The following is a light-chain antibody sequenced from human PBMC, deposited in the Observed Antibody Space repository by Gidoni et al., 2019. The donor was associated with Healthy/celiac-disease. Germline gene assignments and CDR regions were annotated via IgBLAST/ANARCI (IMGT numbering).Light chain of an antibody. CDR2: KAS. J-gene: IGKJ1*01. CDR3: QQYNSYSPWT. CDR1: QSISSW. V-gene: IGKV1-5*03. Sequence: DIQVTQSPSTLSASVGDRVTITCRASQSISSWLAWYQQKPGKAPKLLIYKASSLESGVPSRFSGSGSGTEFPLTISSLQPDDFATYYCQQYNSYSPWTFGQGTKVEIK.